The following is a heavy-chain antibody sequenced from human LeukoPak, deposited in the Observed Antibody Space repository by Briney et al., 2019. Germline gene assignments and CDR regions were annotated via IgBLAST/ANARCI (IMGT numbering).Heavy chain of an antibody. CDR3: ARGYYYGSGSYYPDY. J-gene: IGHJ4*02. D-gene: IGHD3-10*01. CDR1: GFTFSSYG. Sequence: GGSLRLSCAASGFTFSSYGMHWVRQAPGKGLEWVAVIWYDGSNKYYADSVKGRFTISRDNSKNTLYLQMNSLRAEDTAVYYCARGYYYGSGSYYPDYWGQGTLVTVSS. V-gene: IGHV3-33*01. CDR2: IWYDGSNK.